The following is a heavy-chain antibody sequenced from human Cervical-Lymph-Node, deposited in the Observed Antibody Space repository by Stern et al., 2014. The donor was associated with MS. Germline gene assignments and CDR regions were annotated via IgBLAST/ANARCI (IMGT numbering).Heavy chain of an antibody. D-gene: IGHD1-26*01. V-gene: IGHV3-33*01. J-gene: IGHJ6*02. CDR1: GFTFGSYG. Sequence: VQLVESGGGVVQPGRPLRLSCAASGFTFGSYGMHWVRQAPGKGLEGGAGVWYDGSNKYYADSVKGRFTLSRHNSQNTLILHLNSLRAEDTAVYYCERDCKLRYYYYGMDVWGQGTMVTVSS. CDR3: ERDCKLRYYYYGMDV. CDR2: VWYDGSNK.